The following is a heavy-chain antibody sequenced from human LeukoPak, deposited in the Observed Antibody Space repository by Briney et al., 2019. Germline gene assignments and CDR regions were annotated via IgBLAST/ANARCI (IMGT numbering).Heavy chain of an antibody. V-gene: IGHV1-18*01. CDR2: ISAYNGNT. D-gene: IGHD5-12*01. CDR1: GGTFSSYG. Sequence: GASVKVSCKASGGTFSSYGISWVRQAPGQGLEWMGWISAYNGNTNYAQKLQGRVTMTTDTSTSTAYMELRSLRSDDTAVYYCAREGSGYSGYDTRAGYYYYYMDVWGKGTTVTVSS. J-gene: IGHJ6*03. CDR3: AREGSGYSGYDTRAGYYYYYMDV.